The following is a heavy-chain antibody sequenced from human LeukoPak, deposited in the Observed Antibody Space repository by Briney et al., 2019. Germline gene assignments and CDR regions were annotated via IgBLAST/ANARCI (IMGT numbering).Heavy chain of an antibody. J-gene: IGHJ4*02. V-gene: IGHV3-23*01. CDR1: GLTFSSHA. Sequence: QPGGSLRLSCAASGLTFSSHAMSWVRQAPGKGLEWVSAISGSGADTYYADSVKGRFTISRDNSKNTLSLQMNSLRAEDTAAYYCAKEGYQTGTTSKGYYDYWGQGTLVTVSS. CDR3: AKEGYQTGTTSKGYYDY. CDR2: ISGSGADT. D-gene: IGHD1-7*01.